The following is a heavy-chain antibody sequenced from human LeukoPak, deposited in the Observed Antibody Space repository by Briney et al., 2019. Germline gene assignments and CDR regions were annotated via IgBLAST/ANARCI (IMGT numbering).Heavy chain of an antibody. Sequence: PGGSLRLSCAASGFTFSDYYMSWIRQAPGKGLEWVSHISTTSTYTNYADSVKGRFTISRDNAQSSLYLQMNSLRAEDTAVYYCARPRGTTGRIEDKDAFDIWGQGTMVTVSS. V-gene: IGHV3-11*03. CDR3: ARPRGTTGRIEDKDAFDI. CDR1: GFTFSDYY. CDR2: ISTTSTYT. J-gene: IGHJ3*02. D-gene: IGHD1-1*01.